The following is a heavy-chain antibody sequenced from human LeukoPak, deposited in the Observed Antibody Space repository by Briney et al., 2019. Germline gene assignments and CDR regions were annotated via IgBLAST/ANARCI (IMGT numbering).Heavy chain of an antibody. J-gene: IGHJ4*02. CDR2: IIPIFGTA. CDR1: GGTFSSYA. D-gene: IGHD2-21*01. Sequence: ASVKVSCKASGGTFSSYAINWVRQATGQGLEWMGGIIPIFGTANYAQKFQGRVTITADESTSTAYMELSSLRSEDTAVYECARVTAYCGGDCYTGDFEYGGQGTLVTVSS. CDR3: ARVTAYCGGDCYTGDFEY. V-gene: IGHV1-69*13.